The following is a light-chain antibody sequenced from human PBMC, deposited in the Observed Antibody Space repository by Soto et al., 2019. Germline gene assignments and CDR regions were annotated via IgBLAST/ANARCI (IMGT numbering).Light chain of an antibody. CDR2: AAS. J-gene: IGKJ2*01. CDR1: HDIRYD. CDR3: LQYNQYPFT. V-gene: IGKV1-17*01. Sequence: DIQMTQSPSSLSASVGDTVTLTCRACHDIRYDIGWFQQKPGEAPQRLIYAASSVQSGVPSRFSGRGSGTEFTLTIRTLQAEDSATYHCLQYNQYPFTFGPGTKVEI.